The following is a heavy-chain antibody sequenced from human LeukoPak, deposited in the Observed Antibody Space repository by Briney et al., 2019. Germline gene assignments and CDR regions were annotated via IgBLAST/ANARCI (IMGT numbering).Heavy chain of an antibody. CDR2: INTGNGNT. CDR3: ARVWSRTGWYYFDH. Sequence: ASVKVSCKTSGHTFTSYIIHWVRQAPGRRLEWMGWINTGNGNTKYSQKFQARVTITRDTSASTAYMELSSLRFEDMAVYYCARVWSRTGWYYFDHWGQGTLLTVSS. CDR1: GHTFTSYI. J-gene: IGHJ4*02. V-gene: IGHV1-3*04. D-gene: IGHD2-15*01.